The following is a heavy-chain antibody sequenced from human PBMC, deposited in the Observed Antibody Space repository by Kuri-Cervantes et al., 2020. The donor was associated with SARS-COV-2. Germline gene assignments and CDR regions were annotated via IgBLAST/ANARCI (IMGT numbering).Heavy chain of an antibody. CDR3: ARDQGYSGSWYLT. J-gene: IGHJ5*02. CDR2: INPSGGST. Sequence: ASVKVSCKASGYTFTSYYMHWVRQAPGQGLEWMGIINPSGGSTSYAQKFQGRVTMTTDTSTSTAYMELRSLRSDDTAVYYCARDQGYSGSWYLTWGQGTLVTVSS. D-gene: IGHD6-13*01. V-gene: IGHV1-46*01. CDR1: GYTFTSYY.